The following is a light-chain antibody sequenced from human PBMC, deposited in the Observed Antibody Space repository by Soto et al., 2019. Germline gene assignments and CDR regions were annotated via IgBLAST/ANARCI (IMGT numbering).Light chain of an antibody. CDR3: AAWDDSLNGWV. CDR1: SSNIGSNN. CDR2: SND. J-gene: IGLJ3*02. Sequence: QSVLTQAPSASGTPGQRVTISCSGSSSNIGSNNVSWYQQVPGTAPKLLIYSNDQRPSAVPDRFSGSKSGTSASLAIGGLQSEDEADYYCAAWDDSLNGWVFGGGTKLTVL. V-gene: IGLV1-44*01.